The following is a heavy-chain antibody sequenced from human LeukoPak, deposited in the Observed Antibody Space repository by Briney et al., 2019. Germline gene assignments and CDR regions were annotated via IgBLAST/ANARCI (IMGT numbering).Heavy chain of an antibody. Sequence: GASVKVSCKASGYTFTSYGISWVRQAPGQGLEWMGWISAYNGNTNYAQKLQGRVTMTTDTSTSTAYMELRSLRSDDTAVYYCARDAAKNRHRYMITSLDWGQGTLVTVSS. CDR2: ISAYNGNT. CDR3: ARDAAKNRHRYMITSLD. J-gene: IGHJ4*02. CDR1: GYTFTSYG. V-gene: IGHV1-18*01. D-gene: IGHD3-16*01.